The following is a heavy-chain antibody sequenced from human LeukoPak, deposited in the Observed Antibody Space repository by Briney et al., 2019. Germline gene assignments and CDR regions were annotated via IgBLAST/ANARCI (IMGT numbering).Heavy chain of an antibody. CDR3: ARGGTYYNTLNGYSNWFDP. Sequence: ASVKVSCKASGYSFTGYYMHWVRQAPGQGLEWMGWINPNSGGTNYAQKFQGRVTMSRDTSISTAYMELSRLRSDDTAVYYCARGGTYYNTLNGYSNWFDPWGQGTLVTVSS. V-gene: IGHV1-2*02. J-gene: IGHJ5*02. CDR1: GYSFTGYY. D-gene: IGHD3-9*01. CDR2: INPNSGGT.